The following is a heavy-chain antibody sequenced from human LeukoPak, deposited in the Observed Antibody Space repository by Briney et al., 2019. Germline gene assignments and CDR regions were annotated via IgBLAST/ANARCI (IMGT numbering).Heavy chain of an antibody. CDR2: IYTSGST. Sequence: SETLSLTCPASGGSISSYYWSWIRQPPGKGLEGIGYIYTSGSTNYNPSLKSRVTISVDTSKNQFSLKLSSVTAADTAVYYCASTSARLRGYSYGFDYWGQGTLVTVSS. V-gene: IGHV4-4*09. D-gene: IGHD5-18*01. CDR1: GGSISSYY. J-gene: IGHJ4*02. CDR3: ASTSARLRGYSYGFDY.